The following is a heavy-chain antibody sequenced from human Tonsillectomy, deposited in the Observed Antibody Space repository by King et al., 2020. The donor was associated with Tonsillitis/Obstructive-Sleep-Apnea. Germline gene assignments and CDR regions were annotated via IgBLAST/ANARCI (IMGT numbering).Heavy chain of an antibody. J-gene: IGHJ4*02. Sequence: QVQLVESGAEVKTPGASVKVSCKASGYTFTRYYIHWVRQARGQGLEWMGIFNPSSGVATYAQKFQGRVSLTTDTSANTVYLELSSLRSEDTAVYYCARDDTVGRYIDSWGQGTLVTVSS. CDR3: ARDDTVGRYIDS. CDR2: FNPSSGVA. D-gene: IGHD2-21*01. CDR1: GYTFTRYY. V-gene: IGHV1-46*01.